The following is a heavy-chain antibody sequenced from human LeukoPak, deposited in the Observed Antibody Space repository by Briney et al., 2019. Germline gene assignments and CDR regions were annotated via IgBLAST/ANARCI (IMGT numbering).Heavy chain of an antibody. CDR2: IYYSGST. Sequence: PSETLSLTCTVSGGSISSYYWSWIRQPPGKGLEWIGYIYYSGSTNYNPSLKSRVTISVDTSKNQFSLKLSSVNAEDTAVYYCARDWITGTDDAFDIWGQGTMVTVSS. J-gene: IGHJ3*02. D-gene: IGHD1-20*01. CDR3: ARDWITGTDDAFDI. CDR1: GGSISSYY. V-gene: IGHV4-59*01.